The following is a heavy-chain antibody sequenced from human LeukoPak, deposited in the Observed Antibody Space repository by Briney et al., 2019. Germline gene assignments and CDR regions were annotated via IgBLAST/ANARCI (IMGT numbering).Heavy chain of an antibody. CDR3: ARVPSTVTPFDY. CDR2: IYSDNT. J-gene: IGHJ4*02. Sequence: GGSLRLSCTVSGFTVSSNSMSWVRQAPGKGLEWVSFIYSDNTHYSDSVKGRFTISRDNSKNTLYLQMNSLRAEDTAVYYCARVPSTVTPFDYWGQGTLVTVSS. V-gene: IGHV3-53*01. D-gene: IGHD4-17*01. CDR1: GFTVSSNS.